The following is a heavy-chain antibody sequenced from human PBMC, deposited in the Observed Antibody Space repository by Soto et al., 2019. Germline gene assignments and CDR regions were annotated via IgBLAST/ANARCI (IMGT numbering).Heavy chain of an antibody. CDR1: GGSISGNGYY. CDR2: ISYSGRT. J-gene: IGHJ3*02. Sequence: QVQLQESGPGLVKPSQTLSLTCAVSGGSISGNGYYWNWIRQHPGKGVEWIGYISYSGRTFYSPYLKSRVTTSLDTSKNQFSLKLSSVTAADTAIYYCARGSIFGVVLNAFDIWGQGTMVAVSS. V-gene: IGHV4-31*11. D-gene: IGHD3-3*01. CDR3: ARGSIFGVVLNAFDI.